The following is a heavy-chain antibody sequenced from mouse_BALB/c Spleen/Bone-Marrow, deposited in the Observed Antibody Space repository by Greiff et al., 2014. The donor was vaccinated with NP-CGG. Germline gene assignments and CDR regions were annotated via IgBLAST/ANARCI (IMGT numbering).Heavy chain of an antibody. CDR3: ARIHYYGRAWFAY. CDR1: GFNIKDTY. J-gene: IGHJ3*01. V-gene: IGHV14-3*02. CDR2: IDPANGNT. Sequence: EVQGVESGAELVKPGASVKLSCTASGFNIKDTYMHWVKQRPEQGLEWIGRIDPANGNTKYDPKFQGKATITADTSSNTAYLQLSSLTSEDTAVYYCARIHYYGRAWFAYWGQGTLVTVSA. D-gene: IGHD1-2*01.